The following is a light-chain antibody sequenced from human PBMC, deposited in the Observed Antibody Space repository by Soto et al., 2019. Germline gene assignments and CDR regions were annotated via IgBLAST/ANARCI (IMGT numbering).Light chain of an antibody. V-gene: IGKV3-11*01. CDR1: QNVGNN. CDR3: HQRSRWPRGT. Sequence: VLTQSPATLSLSPGESATLSCTASQNVGNNLAWYQQKSGQAPRLLIYAASDRATGVPARFSGRMSGTDFTLTISSLEPEDFAIYFRHQRSRWPRGTFGRGTKLE. J-gene: IGKJ2*02. CDR2: AAS.